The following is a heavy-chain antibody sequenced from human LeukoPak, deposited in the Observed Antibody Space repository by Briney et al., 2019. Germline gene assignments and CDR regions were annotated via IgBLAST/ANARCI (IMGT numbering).Heavy chain of an antibody. V-gene: IGHV3-48*01. CDR3: ARGSGYSSGWY. Sequence: GGSLRLSCAASGFTFSSYSMNWVRQAPGKGLEWVSYISTSSSTIYYADSMKGRFTISRDNAKNSLYLQMNSLRAEDTAVYYCARGSGYSSGWYWGQGTLVTVSS. CDR2: ISTSSSTI. J-gene: IGHJ4*02. CDR1: GFTFSSYS. D-gene: IGHD6-19*01.